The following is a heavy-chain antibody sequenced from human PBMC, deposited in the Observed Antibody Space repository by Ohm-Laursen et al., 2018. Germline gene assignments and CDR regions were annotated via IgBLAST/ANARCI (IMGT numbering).Heavy chain of an antibody. CDR1: GFTFSSYA. CDR3: ARVHSSSWYGIDY. D-gene: IGHD6-13*01. V-gene: IGHV3-48*04. CDR2: ISGSGSTI. J-gene: IGHJ4*02. Sequence: SLRLSCAASGFTFSSYAMSWVRQAPGKGLEWVSYISGSGSTIYYADSVKGRFTISRDNAKNSLYLQMNSLRAEDTAVYYCARVHSSSWYGIDYWGQGTLVTVSS.